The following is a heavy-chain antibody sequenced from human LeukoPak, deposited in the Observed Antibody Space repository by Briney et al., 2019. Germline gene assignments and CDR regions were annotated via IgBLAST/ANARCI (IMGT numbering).Heavy chain of an antibody. CDR3: ARHSSGNPQPFDC. Sequence: GGSLRLSCAASGFTFNNHALSWVRQAPGKGLEWVSGLSGSGANTHYADSVKGRFTISRDNSKNTLYLQMNSLRAEDTGVYYCARHSSGNPQPFDCWGQGTLVTVSS. D-gene: IGHD3-22*01. CDR2: LSGSGANT. V-gene: IGHV3-23*01. CDR1: GFTFNNHA. J-gene: IGHJ4*02.